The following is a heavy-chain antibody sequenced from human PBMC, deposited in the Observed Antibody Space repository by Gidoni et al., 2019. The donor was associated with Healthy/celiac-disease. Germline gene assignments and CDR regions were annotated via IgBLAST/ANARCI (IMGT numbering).Heavy chain of an antibody. J-gene: IGHJ3*02. Sequence: EVQLVESGGGLVKPGRSLRLSCTAAGFTFGDYAMSWFRQAPGKGLEWVGFIRSKAYGGTTEYAASVKGRFTISRDDSKSIAYLQMNSLKTEDTAVYYCTREEPGSGSYGGDAFDIWGQGTMVTVSS. CDR1: GFTFGDYA. CDR3: TREEPGSGSYGGDAFDI. D-gene: IGHD1-26*01. V-gene: IGHV3-49*05. CDR2: IRSKAYGGTT.